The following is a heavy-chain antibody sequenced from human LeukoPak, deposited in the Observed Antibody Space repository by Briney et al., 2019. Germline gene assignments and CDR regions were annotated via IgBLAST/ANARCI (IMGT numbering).Heavy chain of an antibody. Sequence: GGSLRLSCTASGFTFGDYAMSWVRQAPGKGLEWVGFIRSKAYGGTTEYAASVKGRFTISRDDSKSIAYLQMNSLKTEDTAVYYCTRDAWDRYSSSPSDAFDIWGQGTMVTVSS. CDR3: TRDAWDRYSSSPSDAFDI. CDR2: IRSKAYGGTT. J-gene: IGHJ3*02. CDR1: GFTFGDYA. V-gene: IGHV3-49*04. D-gene: IGHD6-6*01.